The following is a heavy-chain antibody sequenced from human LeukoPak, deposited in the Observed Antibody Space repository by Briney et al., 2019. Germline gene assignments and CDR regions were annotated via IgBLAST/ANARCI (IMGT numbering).Heavy chain of an antibody. CDR2: INHSGST. D-gene: IGHD6-6*01. Sequence: SETLSLTCAVYGGSFSGYYWSRIRQPPGKGLQCIGEINHSGSTNYNPSLKSRVTISVDTSKNQFSLKLSSVTAADTAVYYCARGKKLVRTKHALDPWGQGTLVTVSS. V-gene: IGHV4-34*01. CDR3: ARGKKLVRTKHALDP. J-gene: IGHJ5*02. CDR1: GGSFSGYY.